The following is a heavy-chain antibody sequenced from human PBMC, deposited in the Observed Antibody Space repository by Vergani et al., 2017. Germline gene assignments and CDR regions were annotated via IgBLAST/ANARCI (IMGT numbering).Heavy chain of an antibody. CDR1: VFTSSSYS. CDR2: ISSSSRYI. CDR3: ARDLTPFILAAAGAFDI. V-gene: IGHV3-21*01. J-gene: IGHJ3*02. D-gene: IGHD6-13*01. Sequence: EVQLVESGGGLVKPGGSLRVSCAAPVFTSSSYSMNWVRQAPGKGLEWVSSISSSSRYINYADSVKGRLTISRDNAKNSLYLQMNSLRAEDTGVYYCARDLTPFILAAAGAFDIWGQGTMVTVSS.